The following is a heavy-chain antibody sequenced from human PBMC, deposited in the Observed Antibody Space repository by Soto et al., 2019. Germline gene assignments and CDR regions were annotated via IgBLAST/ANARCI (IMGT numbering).Heavy chain of an antibody. Sequence: QVQLVQSGAEVKKPGSSVKVSCKASGGTFSSYAISWVRQAPGQGLEWMGGIIPIFGTADYAQKFQGRVTITADESTSTAYMALSSLRSEDTAVYYCATAVLLMYYCYGMDVWGQGTTVTVSS. CDR3: ATAVLLMYYCYGMDV. J-gene: IGHJ6*02. CDR1: GGTFSSYA. D-gene: IGHD2-8*01. CDR2: IIPIFGTA. V-gene: IGHV1-69*12.